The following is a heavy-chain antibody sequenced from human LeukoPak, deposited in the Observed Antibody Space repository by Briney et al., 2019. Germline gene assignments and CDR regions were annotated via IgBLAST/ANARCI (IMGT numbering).Heavy chain of an antibody. D-gene: IGHD3-3*01. V-gene: IGHV1-2*02. Sequence: ASVKVSCKASGYTFTGYYMHWVRQAPGQRLEWMGWINPNSGGTNYAQKFQGRVTMTRDTSISTAYMELSRLRSDDTAVYYCAREYESYDFWSCYYTDYYYYYMDVWGKGTTVTVSS. CDR1: GYTFTGYY. J-gene: IGHJ6*03. CDR2: INPNSGGT. CDR3: AREYESYDFWSCYYTDYYYYYMDV.